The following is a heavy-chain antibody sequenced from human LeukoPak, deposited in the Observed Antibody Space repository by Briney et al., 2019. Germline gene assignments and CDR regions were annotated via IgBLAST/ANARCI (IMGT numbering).Heavy chain of an antibody. J-gene: IGHJ4*02. CDR2: IYYSGST. CDR3: ARYCSGGDCYSKALDY. Sequence: SETLSLTCSVSGGSINNYWWNWIRQPPGKGLEWIGYIYYSGSTSYNPSLKSRLTISVDTSLNQFSLKLNSVTAADTAVDYCARYCSGGDCYSKALDYWGQGILVTVSS. V-gene: IGHV4-59*01. D-gene: IGHD2-15*01. CDR1: GGSINNYW.